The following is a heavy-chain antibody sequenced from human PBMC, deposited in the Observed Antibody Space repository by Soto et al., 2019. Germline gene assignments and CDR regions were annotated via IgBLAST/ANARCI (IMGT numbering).Heavy chain of an antibody. J-gene: IGHJ6*02. CDR3: ARDPSLGIGDYQYHYYTMDV. CDR2: IFYTGST. V-gene: IGHV4-59*01. CDR1: GGSISGYY. Sequence: NPSGTLSLTCIISGGSISGYYWSWIRQPPGKGLGWIGYIFYTGSTNYNPSLKSRVTMSLDTTKNHLSLKLTSVTAADTAVYYCARDPSLGIGDYQYHYYTMDVWGQGTTVTVSS. D-gene: IGHD4-17*01.